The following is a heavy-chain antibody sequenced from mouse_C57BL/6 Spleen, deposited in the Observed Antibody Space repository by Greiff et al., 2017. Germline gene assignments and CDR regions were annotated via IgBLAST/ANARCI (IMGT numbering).Heavy chain of an antibody. Sequence: DVKLQESGPGLVKPSQSLSLTCSVTGYSITSGYYWNWIRQFPGNKLEWMGYISYDGSNNYNPSLKNRISITRDTSKNQFFLKLNSVTTEDTATYYCAREHYGNYGYAMDYWGQGTSVTVSS. CDR1: GYSITSGYY. V-gene: IGHV3-6*01. CDR3: AREHYGNYGYAMDY. CDR2: ISYDGSN. J-gene: IGHJ4*01. D-gene: IGHD2-1*01.